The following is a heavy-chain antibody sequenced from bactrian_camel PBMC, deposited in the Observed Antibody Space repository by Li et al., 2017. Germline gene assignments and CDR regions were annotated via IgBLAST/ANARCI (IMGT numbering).Heavy chain of an antibody. V-gene: IGHV3S40*01. J-gene: IGHJ4*01. CDR3: AADYAYMGRTNRLSPDALGI. Sequence: VQLVESGGGSVQAGGSLRLSCVASGYTLPMNMGWFRQAPGKAREGVAAIYTGGPRTEYVDSVKGRFTISRDSAQNALYLQMDTLKPEDTAMYFCAADYAYMGRTNRLSPDALGIWGQGTQVTVS. CDR2: IYTGGPRT. CDR1: GYTLPMN. D-gene: IGHD1*01.